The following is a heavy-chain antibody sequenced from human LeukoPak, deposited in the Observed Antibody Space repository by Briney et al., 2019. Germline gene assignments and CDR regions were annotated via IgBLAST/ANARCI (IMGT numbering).Heavy chain of an antibody. CDR3: ARAGRDGYNYFDY. D-gene: IGHD5-24*01. Sequence: SETLSLTCTVSGGSISSYYWSWIRQPPGKGLEWIGYIYYSGSTNYNPSLQSRVTISVDTSKTQFSLKLRSMTAADTAVYYCARAGRDGYNYFDYWGQGTLVTVSS. J-gene: IGHJ4*02. CDR2: IYYSGST. V-gene: IGHV4-59*01. CDR1: GGSISSYY.